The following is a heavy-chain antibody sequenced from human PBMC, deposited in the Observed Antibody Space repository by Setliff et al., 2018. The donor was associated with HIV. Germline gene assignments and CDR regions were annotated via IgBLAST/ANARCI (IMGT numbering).Heavy chain of an antibody. CDR3: TREIRDGYPRSSN. V-gene: IGHV3-72*01. Sequence: PGGSLRLSCAVSGFSLSDYYMDWVRQAPGKGLEWVGRTRNRANNYITDYATSVQGRFTISRDYSKSTLYLQLTTLRTEDTGFYFCTREIRDGYPRSSNWGQGTLVTVSS. CDR1: GFSLSDYY. D-gene: IGHD3-10*01. J-gene: IGHJ4*02. CDR2: TRNRANNYIT.